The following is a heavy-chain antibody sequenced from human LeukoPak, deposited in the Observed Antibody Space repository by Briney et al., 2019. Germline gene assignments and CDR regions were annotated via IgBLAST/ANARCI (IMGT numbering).Heavy chain of an antibody. V-gene: IGHV3-33*01. J-gene: IGHJ5*02. D-gene: IGHD3-10*01. CDR3: ARDTAGSNRFDP. CDR1: GSTFSNYG. CDR2: IWFDGSNK. Sequence: PGRSLRLSCAASGSTFSNYGMHWVRQAPGKGLEWVGLIWFDGSNKYCADSVKGRFTISRDNSNNTLYLQMNSLRAEDTAVYYCARDTAGSNRFDPWGQGTLVTVSS.